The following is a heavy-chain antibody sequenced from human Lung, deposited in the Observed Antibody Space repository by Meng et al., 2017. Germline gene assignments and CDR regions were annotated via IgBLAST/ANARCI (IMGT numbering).Heavy chain of an antibody. CDR3: ARDSNGIASALRT. D-gene: IGHD6-13*01. Sequence: QVQLEQSGVEVKKPGASVKVSCKASGYPFASSATYGITWVRQAPGQGLEWMGWINSYVGNTNYAQNLQGRVTMTTETSTSTAYMELRSLRSDDTAVYYCARDSNGIASALRTWGQGTLVTVSS. V-gene: IGHV1-18*01. J-gene: IGHJ5*02. CDR1: GYPFASSATYG. CDR2: INSYVGNT.